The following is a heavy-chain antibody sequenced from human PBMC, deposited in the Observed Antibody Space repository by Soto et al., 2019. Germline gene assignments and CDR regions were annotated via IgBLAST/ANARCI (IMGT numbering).Heavy chain of an antibody. Sequence: SETLSLTCTVSGGALSSGGHYWSWIRQLPGKGLEWIGYIYHRGRTDYNPSLKSRATISEDTSKNQFSLTVRSVTAADTAIYFCASVYEYGDYVHWGQGILVTVSS. J-gene: IGHJ4*02. V-gene: IGHV4-31*03. D-gene: IGHD4-17*01. CDR3: ASVYEYGDYVH. CDR1: GGALSSGGHY. CDR2: IYHRGRT.